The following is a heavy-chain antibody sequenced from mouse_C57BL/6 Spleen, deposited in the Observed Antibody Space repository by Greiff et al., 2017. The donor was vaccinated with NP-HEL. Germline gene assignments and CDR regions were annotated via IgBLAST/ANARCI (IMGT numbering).Heavy chain of an antibody. V-gene: IGHV1-53*01. CDR2: INPSNGGT. CDR3: AKAARLYGYDLHYAMDY. CDR1: GYTFTSYW. Sequence: QVQLQQPGTELVKPGASVKLSCKASGYTFTSYWMHWVKQRPGQGLEWIGNINPSNGGTNYNEKFKSKATLTVDKSSSTAYMQLSSLTSEDSAVYYCAKAARLYGYDLHYAMDYWGQGTSVTVSS. J-gene: IGHJ4*01. D-gene: IGHD2-2*01.